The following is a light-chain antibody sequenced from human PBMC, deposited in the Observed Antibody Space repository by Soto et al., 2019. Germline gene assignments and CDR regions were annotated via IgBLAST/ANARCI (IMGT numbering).Light chain of an antibody. CDR3: QHYGTSPPGT. V-gene: IGKV3-20*01. CDR2: GTS. Sequence: EIVLTQSPGTLSLSPGERATLSCRASQSVGSGYLAWFQQKAGQTPRLLIYGTSNRPTSIPDRFSASGSGTDFTLTISRVEPEDFAVYYCQHYGTSPPGTFGQGTKLEIK. CDR1: QSVGSGY. J-gene: IGKJ2*02.